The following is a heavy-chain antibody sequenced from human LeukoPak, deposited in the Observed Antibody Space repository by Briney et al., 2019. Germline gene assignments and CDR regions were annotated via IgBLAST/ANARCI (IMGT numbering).Heavy chain of an antibody. CDR2: INPNNGGT. CDR1: GYTFTGYY. Sequence: GASVKVSCKASGYTFTGYYMHWVRQAPGQGLEWIGRINPNNGGTNYAQKFQARVTMTRDTSISTAYMELSRLRSDDTAVYYCARGGPYYYDSSGYYIGYWGQGTLVTVSS. V-gene: IGHV1-2*06. CDR3: ARGGPYYYDSSGYYIGY. D-gene: IGHD3-22*01. J-gene: IGHJ4*02.